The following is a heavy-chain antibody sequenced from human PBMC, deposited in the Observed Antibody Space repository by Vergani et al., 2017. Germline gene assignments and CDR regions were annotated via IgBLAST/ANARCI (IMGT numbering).Heavy chain of an antibody. V-gene: IGHV4-31*03. J-gene: IGHJ4*02. CDR2: IYYSGST. CDR1: GGSISSGGYY. Sequence: QVQLQESGPGLVKPSQTLSLTCTVSGGSISSGGYYWSWIRQHPGKGLEWIGYIYYSGSTYHNPSLKSRVTISVDTSKNQFSLKLSSVTAADTAVYYCARRGYSYGPERNWGQGTLVTVSS. CDR3: ARRGYSYGPERN. D-gene: IGHD5-18*01.